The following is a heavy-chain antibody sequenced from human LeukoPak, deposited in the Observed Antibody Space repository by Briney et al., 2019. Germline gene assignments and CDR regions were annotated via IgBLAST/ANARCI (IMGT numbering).Heavy chain of an antibody. CDR3: ARGGGVYGMDV. Sequence: SETLSLTCTVFGVSISGYYWSWIRQPPGKELEWVGCVYDSGSTNYNPSLKSRVTIPTDTSLNQFSLKLNSVTAADTAVYYCARGGGVYGMDVWGPGTTVTVSS. J-gene: IGHJ6*02. CDR1: GVSISGYY. CDR2: VYDSGST. V-gene: IGHV4-59*01. D-gene: IGHD1-26*01.